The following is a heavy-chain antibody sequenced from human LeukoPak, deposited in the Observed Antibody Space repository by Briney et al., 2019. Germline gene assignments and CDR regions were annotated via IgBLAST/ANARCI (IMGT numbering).Heavy chain of an antibody. D-gene: IGHD3-10*01. CDR3: ARLGIAGSWFDP. Sequence: ASVKDSCKASVYTFTGYYMHWVRQAPGQGLEWMGRINPNSGGTNYAQKFQGRVTMTRDTSISTAYMELSRLRSDDTAVYYCARLGIAGSWFDPWGQGTLVTVSS. CDR2: INPNSGGT. J-gene: IGHJ5*02. V-gene: IGHV1-2*06. CDR1: VYTFTGYY.